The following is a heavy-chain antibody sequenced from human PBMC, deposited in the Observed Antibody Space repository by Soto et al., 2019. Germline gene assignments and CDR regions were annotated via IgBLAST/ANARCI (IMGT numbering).Heavy chain of an antibody. V-gene: IGHV3-23*01. J-gene: IGHJ4*02. CDR2: ISGSGGST. D-gene: IGHD2-21*02. CDR3: AKNCGGDCYYYFDY. CDR1: GFTFSSYA. Sequence: GGSLRLSCAASGFTFSSYAMSWVRQAPGKGLEWVSAISGSGGSTYYADSVKGRFTISRDNSKNTLYLQMNSLRAEDTAIYYCAKNCGGDCYYYFDYWGQGTLVTVSS.